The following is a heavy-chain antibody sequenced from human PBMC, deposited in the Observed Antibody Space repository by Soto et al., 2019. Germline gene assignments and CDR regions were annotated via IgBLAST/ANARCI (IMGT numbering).Heavy chain of an antibody. CDR2: ISYDGSNK. D-gene: IGHD4-17*01. CDR1: GFTFSSYG. J-gene: IGHJ4*02. CDR3: AKLPTTVASMGIFDY. Sequence: LRLSCAASGFTFSSYGMHWVRQAPGKGLEWVAVISYDGSNKYYADSVKGRFTISRDNSKNTLYLQMNSLRAEDTAVYYCAKLPTTVASMGIFDYWGQGTLVTVSS. V-gene: IGHV3-30*18.